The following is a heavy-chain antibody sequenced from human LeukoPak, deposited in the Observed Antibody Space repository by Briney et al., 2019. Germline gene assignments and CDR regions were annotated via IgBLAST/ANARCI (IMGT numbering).Heavy chain of an antibody. CDR3: AKRVVPAADAFDI. J-gene: IGHJ3*02. Sequence: GGSLSLSCAASGFTFSSYGMHWVRQAPGKGLEWVAFIRYDGSNKYYADSVKGRFTISRDNSKNTLYLQMNSLRAEDTAVYYCAKRVVPAADAFDIWGQGTMVTVSS. CDR2: IRYDGSNK. CDR1: GFTFSSYG. V-gene: IGHV3-30*02. D-gene: IGHD2-2*01.